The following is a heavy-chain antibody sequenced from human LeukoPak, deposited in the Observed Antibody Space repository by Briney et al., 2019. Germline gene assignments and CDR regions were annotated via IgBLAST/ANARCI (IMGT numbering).Heavy chain of an antibody. D-gene: IGHD3-10*01. CDR1: GSTFSDYY. V-gene: IGHV3-11*04. CDR3: ARDSRLLWFGELLG. CDR2: ISSSGSTI. Sequence: GGSLRLSCAASGSTFSDYYMSWIRQAPGKGLEWVSYISSSGSTIYYADSVKGRFTISRDNAKNSLYLQMNSLRAEDTAVYYCARDSRLLWFGELLGWGQGTLVTVSS. J-gene: IGHJ4*02.